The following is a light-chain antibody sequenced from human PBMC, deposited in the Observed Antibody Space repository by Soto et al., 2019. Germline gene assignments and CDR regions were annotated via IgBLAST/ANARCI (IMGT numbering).Light chain of an antibody. J-gene: IGLJ1*01. Sequence: QSVLTQPASVSGSPGQSITIPCSGTRSDIGSYNYVAWYQQFPGKTPKILIYGVSNRPSGVSSRFSGSKSGNTASLTISGLQAEDEADYYCISYTGSSTSYVFGSGTKLTVL. CDR3: ISYTGSSTSYV. V-gene: IGLV2-14*01. CDR2: GVS. CDR1: RSDIGSYNY.